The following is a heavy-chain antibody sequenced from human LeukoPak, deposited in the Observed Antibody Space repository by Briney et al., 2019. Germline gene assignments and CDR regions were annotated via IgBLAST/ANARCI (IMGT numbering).Heavy chain of an antibody. CDR1: GFTFSDYY. D-gene: IGHD3-22*01. CDR3: ARRMDSSGYYFGAFDI. CDR2: INSSGSTI. V-gene: IGHV3-11*01. Sequence: PGGSLRLSCAASGFTFSDYYMSWIRQAPGKGLEWVSYINSSGSTIYYADSVKGRFTISRDNAKNSLYLQMNSLRAEDTAVYYCARRMDSSGYYFGAFDIWGQGTMVTVSS. J-gene: IGHJ3*02.